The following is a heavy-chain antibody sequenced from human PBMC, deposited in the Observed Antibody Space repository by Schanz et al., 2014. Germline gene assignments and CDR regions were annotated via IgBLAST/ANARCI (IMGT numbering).Heavy chain of an antibody. V-gene: IGHV3-23*01. Sequence: EVHLLESGGGLVEPGGSLRLSCATSGFSLDIFAVSWVRQAPGKGLEWVSSFNDGGVNKYYADSVKGRFTISSDNSKSTLYLQMSSLRAEDTAVYYCARSRSGFYFDYWGQGTLXTGSS. CDR3: ARSRSGFYFDY. CDR2: FNDGGVNK. J-gene: IGHJ4*02. CDR1: GFSLDIFA. D-gene: IGHD1-26*01.